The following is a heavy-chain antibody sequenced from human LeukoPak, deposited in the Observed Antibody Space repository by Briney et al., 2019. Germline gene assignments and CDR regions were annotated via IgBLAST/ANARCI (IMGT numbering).Heavy chain of an antibody. CDR1: GGSISRSDYY. J-gene: IGHJ4*02. CDR3: ARHSSGYYLYYFDY. V-gene: IGHV4-39*01. CDR2: ISHTGST. D-gene: IGHD3-22*01. Sequence: PSETLSLTCTVSGGSISRSDYYWGWIRQPPGKGLEWIGSISHTGSTYHNPSLKSRVTISVDTPKNQLSLMLNSVTAADTAVYYCARHSSGYYLYYFDYWGQGTLVTVSS.